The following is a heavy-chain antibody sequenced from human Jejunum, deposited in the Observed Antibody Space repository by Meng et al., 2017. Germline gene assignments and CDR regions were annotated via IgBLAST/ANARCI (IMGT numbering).Heavy chain of an antibody. CDR3: ARDHMGSLDY. V-gene: IGHV4-61*08. D-gene: IGHD1-26*01. CDR2: AST. J-gene: IGHJ4*02. CDR1: GGSVSSAGYQ. Sequence: VQLQESGPGLVRPSGTLPLIFSVSGGSVSSAGYQWSWIRQPPGKGLEWIGYASTNYNPSLKSRVTISVDTSKNQFSLRLTSVTAADTAVYYCARDHMGSLDYWGQGILVTVSS.